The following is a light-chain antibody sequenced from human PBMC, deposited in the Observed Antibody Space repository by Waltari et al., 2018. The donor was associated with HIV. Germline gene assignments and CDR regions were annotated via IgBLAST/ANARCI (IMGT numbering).Light chain of an antibody. CDR2: DVS. J-gene: IGLJ3*02. Sequence: QSALTQPASVSGSPGQSITISCTGTSSDVGGYNYVSWYQQHPGNAPKLIIYDVSNRPSGVSNRFSGSKSGNTASLTISGLQAEDEAGYYCSSYTSSTFWVFGGGTKLTVL. CDR3: SSYTSSTFWV. V-gene: IGLV2-14*03. CDR1: SSDVGGYNY.